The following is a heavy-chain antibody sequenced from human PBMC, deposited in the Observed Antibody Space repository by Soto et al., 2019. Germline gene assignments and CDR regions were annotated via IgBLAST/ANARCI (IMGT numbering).Heavy chain of an antibody. CDR3: ARDEMVVATGSRTWHYYYGMDV. J-gene: IGHJ6*02. CDR2: LIPIFGTA. CDR1: GGTFSTYA. D-gene: IGHD2-15*01. V-gene: IGHV1-69*12. Sequence: QVQLVQSGAEVKKPGSSVKVSCKSSGGTFSTYAISWVRQAPGQGLEWMGGLIPIFGTANYAQKVQGRVTITADESTTTAYMELISLRSGDTAVYYCARDEMVVATGSRTWHYYYGMDVWGQGTTVTVSS.